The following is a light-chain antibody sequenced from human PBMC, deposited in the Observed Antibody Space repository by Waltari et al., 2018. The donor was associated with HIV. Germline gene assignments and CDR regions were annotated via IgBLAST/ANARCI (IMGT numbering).Light chain of an antibody. CDR3: QQYYSTPYT. CDR2: WAS. CDR1: LDVLYSSNNKNY. V-gene: IGKV4-1*01. J-gene: IGKJ2*01. Sequence: DIVMTQSPDDLTGSLGERVTINCKHSLDVLYSSNNKNYLAWYQQKPGQPPKLLIYWASTRESGVPDRFSGSGSGTDFTLTISSLQAEDVAVYYCQQYYSTPYTFGQGTKLKI.